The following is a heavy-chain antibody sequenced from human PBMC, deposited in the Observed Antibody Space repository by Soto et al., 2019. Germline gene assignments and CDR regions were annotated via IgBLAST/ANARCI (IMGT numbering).Heavy chain of an antibody. CDR2: IYYSGST. V-gene: IGHV4-59*01. D-gene: IGHD3-9*01. Sequence: SETLSLTCTVSGGSISSYYWSWIRQPPGKGLEWIGYIYYSGSTNYNPSLKSRVTISVDTSKNQFSLKLSSVTAADTAVYYCARSLRYFVRFDPWGQGTLVTVSS. CDR3: ARSLRYFVRFDP. CDR1: GGSISSYY. J-gene: IGHJ5*02.